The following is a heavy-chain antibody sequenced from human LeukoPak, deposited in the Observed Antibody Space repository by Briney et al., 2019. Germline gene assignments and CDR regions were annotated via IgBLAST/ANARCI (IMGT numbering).Heavy chain of an antibody. V-gene: IGHV3-21*01. Sequence: PGGSLRLSCAASGFTFSNYNMNWVRHAPGKGLEWVSSITSSSSYIYYADSVKGRFTISRDNAKNSLYLQMNSLRAEDTAVYYCAGLDYDQTYFDYWGQGTLVTVSS. CDR3: AGLDYDQTYFDY. CDR1: GFTFSNYN. D-gene: IGHD4-17*01. CDR2: ITSSSSYI. J-gene: IGHJ4*02.